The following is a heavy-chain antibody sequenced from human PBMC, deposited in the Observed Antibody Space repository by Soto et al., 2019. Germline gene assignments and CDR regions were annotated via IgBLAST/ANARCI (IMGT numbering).Heavy chain of an antibody. J-gene: IGHJ4*02. V-gene: IGHV1-69*06. Sequence: SVKVSCRASVGTFSSYAISWVRQAPGQGLEWMGGIIPIFGTANYAQKFQGRVTITADKSTSTAYMELSSLRSEDTAVYYCARAGPRYLHSGWGQGTLVTVSA. CDR2: IIPIFGTA. D-gene: IGHD3-9*01. CDR3: ARAGPRYLHSG. CDR1: VGTFSSYA.